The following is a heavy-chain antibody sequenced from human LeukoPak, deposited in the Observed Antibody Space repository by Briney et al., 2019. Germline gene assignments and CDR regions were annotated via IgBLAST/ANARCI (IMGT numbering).Heavy chain of an antibody. V-gene: IGHV3-23*01. CDR3: TKARGVTMVRGPYYYYYMDV. D-gene: IGHD3-10*01. J-gene: IGHJ6*03. CDR1: RFTFYSYA. Sequence: PGGSLRLSCAAYRFTFYSYAMSWVRQAPGKGLEWVSAISGSGGSTYYADSVKGRFTISRDNSKNTLYLQMNSLRAEDRAVYYSTKARGVTMVRGPYYYYYMDVWGKGTTVTVSS. CDR2: ISGSGGST.